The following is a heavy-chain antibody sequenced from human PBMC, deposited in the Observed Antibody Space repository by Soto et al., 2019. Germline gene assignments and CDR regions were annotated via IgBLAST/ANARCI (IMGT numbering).Heavy chain of an antibody. CDR3: ARGMVGGYSGYEYYYYGMDV. J-gene: IGHJ6*02. Sequence: QLQLQESGSGLVKPSQTLSLTCAVSGGSISSGGYSWSWIRQPPGKGLEWIGYIYHSGSTYYNPSLKSRVTISVDRSKNQFSLKLSSVTAADTAVYYCARGMVGGYSGYEYYYYGMDVWGQGTTVTVSS. V-gene: IGHV4-30-2*01. D-gene: IGHD5-12*01. CDR2: IYHSGST. CDR1: GGSISSGGYS.